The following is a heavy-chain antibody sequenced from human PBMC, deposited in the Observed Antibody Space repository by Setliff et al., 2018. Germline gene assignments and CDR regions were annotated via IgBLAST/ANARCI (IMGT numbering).Heavy chain of an antibody. CDR1: GFAFNTYW. J-gene: IGHJ4*02. CDR3: ARRETYYNFWSGYYAY. Sequence: PGGSLRLSCAASGFAFNTYWMHWVRQAPGKGLEWVSYISSSSSTIYYADSVKGRFTISRDNAKNSLYLQMNSLRAEDTAVYYCARRETYYNFWSGYYAYWGQGTLVTVSS. V-gene: IGHV3-48*01. D-gene: IGHD3-3*01. CDR2: ISSSSSTI.